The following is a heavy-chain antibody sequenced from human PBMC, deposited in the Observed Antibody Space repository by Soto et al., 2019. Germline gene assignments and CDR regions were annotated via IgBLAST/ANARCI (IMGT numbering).Heavy chain of an antibody. V-gene: IGHV3-74*01. CDR1: GFTFSSDW. CDR2: SNGDGSTK. Sequence: GGSLRLSCAASGFTFSSDWLHWVRQTPGKGLVWVSRSNGDGSTKNYADSVKGRFTISRDNAKNMLYLQMNNLSPEDTAVYYCARLTSGSGAVWGQGTLVTVSS. CDR3: ARLTSGSGAV. D-gene: IGHD2-15*01. J-gene: IGHJ4*02.